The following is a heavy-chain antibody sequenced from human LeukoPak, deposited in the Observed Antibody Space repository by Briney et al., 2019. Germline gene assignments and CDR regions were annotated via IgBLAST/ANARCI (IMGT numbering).Heavy chain of an antibody. D-gene: IGHD6-19*01. Sequence: ASVKVSCKASGYTFTGYYMHWVRQAPGQGLEWMGWINPNSGGTNYAQKFQGRVTMTRDTSISTAYMELSRLRSDDTAVYYGARWKTIAVAGTLFRWFDPWGQGTLVTVSS. CDR2: INPNSGGT. J-gene: IGHJ5*02. CDR1: GYTFTGYY. CDR3: ARWKTIAVAGTLFRWFDP. V-gene: IGHV1-2*02.